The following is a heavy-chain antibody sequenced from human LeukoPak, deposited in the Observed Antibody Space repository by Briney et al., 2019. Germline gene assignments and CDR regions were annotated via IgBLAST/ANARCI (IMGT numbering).Heavy chain of an antibody. CDR3: ARDSQWLVLKSAFDI. D-gene: IGHD6-19*01. V-gene: IGHV3-7*01. CDR2: IKQDGSEK. Sequence: GGSLRLSCAASGFTFSSYWMSWFRQAPGKGLEWVANIKQDGSEKYYVDSVKGRFTISRDNAKNSLYLQMNSLRAEDTAVYYCARDSQWLVLKSAFDIWGQGTMVTVSS. J-gene: IGHJ3*02. CDR1: GFTFSSYW.